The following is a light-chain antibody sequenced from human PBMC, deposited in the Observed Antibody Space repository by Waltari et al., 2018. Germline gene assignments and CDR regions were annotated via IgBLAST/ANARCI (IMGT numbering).Light chain of an antibody. Sequence: QSVLTQPPSVSEAPRQRVTTPCSGSSSNIGSNAVTWYQQLPGKAPKLLIYYDDLLPSGVSVRFSGSKSGTSASLAISGLQSEDEAHYYCATWDDSLSGVVFGGGTKLTVL. CDR3: ATWDDSLSGVV. V-gene: IGLV1-36*01. J-gene: IGLJ3*02. CDR1: SSNIGSNA. CDR2: YDD.